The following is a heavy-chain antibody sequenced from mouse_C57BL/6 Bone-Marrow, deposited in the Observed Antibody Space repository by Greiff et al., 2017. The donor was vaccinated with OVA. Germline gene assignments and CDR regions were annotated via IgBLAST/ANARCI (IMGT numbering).Heavy chain of an antibody. Sequence: EVNVVESGGGLVQPGGSLKLSCAASGFTFSDYYMYWVRQTPEKRLEWVAYISNGGGSTYYPDTVKGRFTISRDNAKNTLYLQMSRLKSEDTAMYYCARGPFLAYWGQGTLVTVSA. CDR1: GFTFSDYY. CDR3: ARGPFLAY. CDR2: ISNGGGST. V-gene: IGHV5-12*01. J-gene: IGHJ3*01.